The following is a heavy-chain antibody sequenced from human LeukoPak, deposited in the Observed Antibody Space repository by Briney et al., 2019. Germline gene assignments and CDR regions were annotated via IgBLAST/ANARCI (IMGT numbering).Heavy chain of an antibody. CDR3: ARGNGYSYGFGEVYFDY. CDR1: GGSISSSSYY. J-gene: IGHJ4*02. CDR2: IYYSGST. D-gene: IGHD5-18*01. Sequence: PSETLSLTCTVSGGSISSSSYYWGWIRQPPGKGLEWIGSIYYSGSTYYNPSLKSRVTISVDTSKNQFSLKLSSVTAADTAVYYCARGNGYSYGFGEVYFDYWGQGTLVTVSS. V-gene: IGHV4-39*07.